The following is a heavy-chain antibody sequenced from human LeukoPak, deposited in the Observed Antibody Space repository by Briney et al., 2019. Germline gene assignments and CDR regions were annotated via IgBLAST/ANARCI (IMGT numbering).Heavy chain of an antibody. Sequence: SGTLSLTCAVSGGSISSSNWWSWVGQPPGKGLEWIGEIYHSGSTNYNPSLKSRVTISVDKSKNQFSLKLSSVSAADTAVYYCARSYGSGTYDAFDIWGQGTMVTVSS. V-gene: IGHV4-4*02. J-gene: IGHJ3*02. CDR2: IYHSGST. CDR3: ARSYGSGTYDAFDI. CDR1: GGSISSSNW. D-gene: IGHD3-10*01.